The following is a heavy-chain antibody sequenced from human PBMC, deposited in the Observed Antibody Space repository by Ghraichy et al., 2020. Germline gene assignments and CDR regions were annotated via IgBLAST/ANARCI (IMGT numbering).Heavy chain of an antibody. Sequence: SQTLSLTCAISGDSVSSNSAAWNWIRQSPSRGLEWLGRTYYRSKWYNDYAVSVKSRIIINPDTSKNQFFLQLNSLTPEYTAVYYCARNRDILPYYYGMEVWGQGTTVTVSS. CDR2: TYYRSKWYN. CDR1: GDSVSSNSAA. CDR3: ARNRDILPYYYGMEV. D-gene: IGHD3-9*01. V-gene: IGHV6-1*01. J-gene: IGHJ6*02.